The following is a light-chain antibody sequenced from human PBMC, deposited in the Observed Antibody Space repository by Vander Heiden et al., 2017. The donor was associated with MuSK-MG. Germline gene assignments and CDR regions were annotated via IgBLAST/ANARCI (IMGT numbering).Light chain of an antibody. J-gene: IGKJ2*01. Sequence: EIVLTQSPGTLSLSPGERATLSCRASQRVSSSYLAWYQQKPGQAPRLLIYGASSRATGIPDRFSGSGSGTDFTLTISRLEPEDFAVYHCQQYGSSQYTFGQGTKLEIK. CDR3: QQYGSSQYT. CDR1: QRVSSSY. V-gene: IGKV3-20*01. CDR2: GAS.